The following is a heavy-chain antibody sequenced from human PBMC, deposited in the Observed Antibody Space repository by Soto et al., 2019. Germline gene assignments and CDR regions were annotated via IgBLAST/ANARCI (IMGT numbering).Heavy chain of an antibody. CDR3: TRVVTPSNIYAFDV. V-gene: IGHV3-72*01. CDR2: TRKKANSYST. Sequence: GGSLRLSCAAGGLSFSDYYMDWDRQAPGKGLEWVGRTRKKANSYSTEYAASVKGRFTISRDDSSNSLYLQMNCLKTEDTVVYYCTRVVTPSNIYAFDVWGQGTMLTVSS. D-gene: IGHD3-9*01. J-gene: IGHJ3*01. CDR1: GLSFSDYY.